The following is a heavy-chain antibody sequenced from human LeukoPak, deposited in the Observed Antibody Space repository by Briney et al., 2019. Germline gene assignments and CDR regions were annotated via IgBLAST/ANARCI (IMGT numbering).Heavy chain of an antibody. CDR1: GFTFSSNP. D-gene: IGHD3-9*01. CDR3: AKSTWFDYFDY. CDR2: IVPSGGTT. V-gene: IGHV3-23*01. Sequence: GGSLRLSCAASGFTFSSNPMSWVRQAPGKGLEWVSAIVPSGGTTSYADSVKGRFTISRDNSENTLYLQMNRLRADDTAIYYCAKSTWFDYFDYWGQGTLVTVSS. J-gene: IGHJ4*02.